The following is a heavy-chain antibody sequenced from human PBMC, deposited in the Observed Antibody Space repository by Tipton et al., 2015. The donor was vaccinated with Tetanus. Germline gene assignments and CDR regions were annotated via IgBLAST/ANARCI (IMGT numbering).Heavy chain of an antibody. D-gene: IGHD3-22*01. V-gene: IGHV3-30-3*01. CDR2: ISYDGSNK. CDR1: GFTFSSYA. Sequence: SLRLSCAASGFTFSSYAMHWVRQAPGKGLEWVAVISYDGSNKYYADSVEGRFTISRDNSKNTLYLQMNSLRAEDTAVYYCAREYYDSSGYYLGYFDYWGQGTLVTVSS. CDR3: AREYYDSSGYYLGYFDY. J-gene: IGHJ4*02.